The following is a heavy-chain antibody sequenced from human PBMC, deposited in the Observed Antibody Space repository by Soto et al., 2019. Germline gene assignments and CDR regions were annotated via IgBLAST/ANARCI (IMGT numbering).Heavy chain of an antibody. V-gene: IGHV3-11*04. Sequence: GGYLKISCAASGFTFSDYYMSWIRQAPGKGLEWVSYISSSGSTTYYADSVKGRFTISRDNAKNTLYLQMNSLRAEDTAVYYCARRIGGYYDSSGYYLDDAFDIWGQGTMVTVSS. CDR3: ARRIGGYYDSSGYYLDDAFDI. CDR1: GFTFSDYY. D-gene: IGHD3-22*01. J-gene: IGHJ3*02. CDR2: ISSSGSTT.